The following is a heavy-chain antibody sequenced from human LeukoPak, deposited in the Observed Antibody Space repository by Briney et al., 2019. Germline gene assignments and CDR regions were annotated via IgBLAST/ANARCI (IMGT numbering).Heavy chain of an antibody. D-gene: IGHD6-19*01. CDR2: IYYSGTT. V-gene: IGHV4-39*07. Sequence: PSETLSLTCIVSGGSISSSSYYWGWIRQPPGKGLEWIGSIYYSGTTYYNPSLKSRVTISVDTSKNQFSLKLSSVTAADTAVYYCARDRVEWLVRKAFDIWGQGTMVTVSS. CDR1: GGSISSSSYY. J-gene: IGHJ3*02. CDR3: ARDRVEWLVRKAFDI.